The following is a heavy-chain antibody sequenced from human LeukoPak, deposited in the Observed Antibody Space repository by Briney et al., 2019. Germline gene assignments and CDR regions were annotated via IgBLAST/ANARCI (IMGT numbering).Heavy chain of an antibody. CDR3: ARQDNSGTNFFSNWFDP. J-gene: IGHJ5*02. Sequence: PSETLSLTCTVSGGSISSYYWSWIRQPPGKGLEWIGYIYYSGSTNYNPSLKSRVTISVDTSKNQFSLKLSSVTAADTAVYYCARQDNSGTNFFSNWFDPWGQGTLVTVSS. CDR1: GGSISSYY. D-gene: IGHD1-26*01. CDR2: IYYSGST. V-gene: IGHV4-59*08.